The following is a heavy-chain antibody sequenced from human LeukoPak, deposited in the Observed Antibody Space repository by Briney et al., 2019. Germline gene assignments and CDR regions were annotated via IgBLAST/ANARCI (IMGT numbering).Heavy chain of an antibody. CDR2: IIPIFGTA. J-gene: IGHJ4*02. CDR1: GYTFTSYG. D-gene: IGHD5-18*01. CDR3: ARAYGYGYYFDY. V-gene: IGHV1-69*13. Sequence: GASVKVSCKASGYTFTSYGISWVRQAPGQGLEWMGGIIPIFGTANYAQKFQGRVTITADESTSTAYMELSSLRSEDTAVYYCARAYGYGYYFDYWGQGTLVAVSS.